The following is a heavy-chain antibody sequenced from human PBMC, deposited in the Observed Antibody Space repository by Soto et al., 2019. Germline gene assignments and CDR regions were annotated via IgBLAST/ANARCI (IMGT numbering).Heavy chain of an antibody. D-gene: IGHD1-20*01. CDR1: GFTFSSYA. J-gene: IGHJ3*02. V-gene: IGHV3-23*01. CDR2: ISGSGGST. Sequence: GGSLRLSCAASGFTFSSYAMSWVRQAPGKGLEWVSAISGSGGSTYYADSVKGRFTISRDNSKNTLYLQMNSLRAEDTAVYYCAKDTPTRYNWNDPNAFDIWGQGTMVTVSS. CDR3: AKDTPTRYNWNDPNAFDI.